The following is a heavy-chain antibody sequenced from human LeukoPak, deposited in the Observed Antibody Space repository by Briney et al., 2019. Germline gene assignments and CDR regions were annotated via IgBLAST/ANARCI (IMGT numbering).Heavy chain of an antibody. CDR2: ISGSGGST. V-gene: IGHV3-23*01. CDR1: GFTFSSYD. Sequence: GGSLRLSCAASGFTFSSYDMNWVRQAPGKGLEWVSGISGSGGSTYYADSVKGRFTISRDNSKNTLYLQMNSLRAEDTAVYYCAKGRNYYYDSSAYYYFDYWGQGALVTVSS. CDR3: AKGRNYYYDSSAYYYFDY. J-gene: IGHJ4*02. D-gene: IGHD3-22*01.